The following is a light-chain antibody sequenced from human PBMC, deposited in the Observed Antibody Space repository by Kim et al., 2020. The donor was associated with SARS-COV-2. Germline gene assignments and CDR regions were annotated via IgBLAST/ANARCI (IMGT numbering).Light chain of an antibody. CDR2: DVS. J-gene: IGLJ1*01. CDR1: SRDVGGYNY. V-gene: IGLV2-11*01. CDR3: CSYAGSYTYV. Sequence: GQSGTIPCTGTSRDVGGYNYVSWYQQHPGKAPKLMIYDVSKRPSGVPDRFAGSKSGNTASLTISGLQAEDEADYYCCSYAGSYTYVFGTGTKVTVL.